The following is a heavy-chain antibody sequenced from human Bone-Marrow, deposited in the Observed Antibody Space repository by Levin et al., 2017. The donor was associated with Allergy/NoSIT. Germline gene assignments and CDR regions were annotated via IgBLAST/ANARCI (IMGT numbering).Heavy chain of an antibody. CDR2: ISGTTGAT. CDR3: VRGKMQS. V-gene: IGHV3-11*01. J-gene: IGHJ5*02. D-gene: IGHD6-19*01. Sequence: KSGGSLRLSCVASGFTLTDHDMNWFRQAPGERLEWLSFISGTTGATYYVDSVRGRFTISRDNAENSLYLQMKSLRAEDTAFYYCVRGKMQSWGQGTLVTVSS. CDR1: GFTLTDHD.